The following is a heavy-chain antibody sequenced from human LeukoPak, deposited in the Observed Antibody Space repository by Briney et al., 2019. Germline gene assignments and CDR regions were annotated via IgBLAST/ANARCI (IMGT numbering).Heavy chain of an antibody. CDR1: GFTFSSYS. CDR2: ISSSSSYI. Sequence: GGSLRLSCAASGFTFSSYSINWVRQAPGKGLEWVSSISSSSSYIYYADSVKGRFTISRDNAKNSLYLQMNSLRAEDTAVYYCARENCGGDCRVNWFDPWGQGNLVTVSS. V-gene: IGHV3-21*01. J-gene: IGHJ5*02. CDR3: ARENCGGDCRVNWFDP. D-gene: IGHD2-21*02.